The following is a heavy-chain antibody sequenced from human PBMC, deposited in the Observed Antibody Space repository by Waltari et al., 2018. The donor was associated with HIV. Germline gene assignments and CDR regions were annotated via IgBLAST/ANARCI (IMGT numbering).Heavy chain of an antibody. CDR1: GGSIISGGYS. CDR2: IYYSGST. J-gene: IGHJ4*02. D-gene: IGHD2-15*01. CDR3: ARGGVVAARLDY. Sequence: QVQLQESGPGLVKPSQTLSLTCTVPGGSIISGGYSWSWIRQHPGKGLEWIGYIYYSGSTYYNPSLKSRVTISVDTSKNQFSLKLSSVTAADTAVYYCARGGVVAARLDYWGQGTLVTVSS. V-gene: IGHV4-31*03.